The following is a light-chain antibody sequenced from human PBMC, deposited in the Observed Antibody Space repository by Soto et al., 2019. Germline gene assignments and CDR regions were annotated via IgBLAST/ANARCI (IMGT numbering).Light chain of an antibody. CDR2: DAS. CDR3: QQRYNWPLT. V-gene: IGKV3-11*01. CDR1: QSIDTY. J-gene: IGKJ4*01. Sequence: EIVLTQSPATLSSSPGERATLSCRASQSIDTYLAWYQQKPGQAPRLLIYDASDRATGIPARFSGSGSGTAFTLTISGLEPEDFALYYCQQRYNWPLTVGGGTKV.